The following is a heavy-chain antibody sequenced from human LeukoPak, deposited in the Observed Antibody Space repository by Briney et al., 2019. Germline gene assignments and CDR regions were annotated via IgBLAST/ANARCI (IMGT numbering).Heavy chain of an antibody. CDR3: AKAGRNRWYGSGSYSDCYGMDV. CDR1: GFTFSSYA. D-gene: IGHD3-10*01. V-gene: IGHV3-23*01. J-gene: IGHJ6*04. Sequence: GGSLRLSCAASGFTFSSYAMSWVRQAPGKGLEWVSAISGSGGSTYYADSVKGRFTISRDNSKNTLYLQMNSLRAEDTAVYYCAKAGRNRWYGSGSYSDCYGMDVWGKGTTVTVSS. CDR2: ISGSGGST.